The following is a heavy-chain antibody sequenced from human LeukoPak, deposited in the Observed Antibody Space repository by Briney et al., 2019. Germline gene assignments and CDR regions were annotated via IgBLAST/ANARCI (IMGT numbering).Heavy chain of an antibody. D-gene: IGHD3-10*01. CDR1: GFTFSNAW. J-gene: IGHJ4*02. CDR3: TTDPEVLWFGTLG. V-gene: IGHV3-15*01. CDR2: IKSKTDGGTT. Sequence: PGGSLRLSCAASGFTFSNAWMSWVRQAPGKGLEWVGRIKSKTDGGTTDYAAPVKGRFTISRDDSKNTLYLQMNSLKTEDTAVYYCTTDPEVLWFGTLGWGQGTLVTVSS.